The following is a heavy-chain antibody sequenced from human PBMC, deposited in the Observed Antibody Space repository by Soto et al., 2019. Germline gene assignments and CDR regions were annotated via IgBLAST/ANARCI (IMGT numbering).Heavy chain of an antibody. D-gene: IGHD3-10*01. CDR2: IYYSGST. CDR1: GGSISSYY. V-gene: IGHV4-59*01. Sequence: SETLSLTCTVSGGSISSYYWSWIRQPPGKGLEWIGYIYYSGSTNYNPSLKSRVTISVDTSKNQFSLKLSSVTAADTAVYYCARHYGSGSYGFDYYYMDVWGKGTTVTVSS. J-gene: IGHJ6*03. CDR3: ARHYGSGSYGFDYYYMDV.